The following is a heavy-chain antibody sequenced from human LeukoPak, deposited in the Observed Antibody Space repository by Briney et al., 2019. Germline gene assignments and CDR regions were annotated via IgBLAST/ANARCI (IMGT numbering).Heavy chain of an antibody. J-gene: IGHJ5*02. V-gene: IGHV1-69*04. CDR3: ARGSDGDSNNNWFDP. CDR1: GGTFSSYA. D-gene: IGHD5-24*01. Sequence: SVKVSCKASGGTFSSYAISWVRQAPGQGLEWMGRIIPILGIANYAQKFQGRVTITADKSTSTAYMELSSLRSEDTAVYYCARGSDGDSNNNWFDPWGQGTLVTVSS. CDR2: IIPILGIA.